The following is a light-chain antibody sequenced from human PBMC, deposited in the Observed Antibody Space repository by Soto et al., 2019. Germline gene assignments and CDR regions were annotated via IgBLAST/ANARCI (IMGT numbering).Light chain of an antibody. CDR1: QSVSSY. Sequence: EIVLTQSPATLSLSPGERATLSCRASQSVSSYLAWYKQKPGQAPRLLIYDASNRATGIPARFSGSGSGTDFPLTISSLEPEDFAGYYCQQRSNWPPTFGGGTKVEIK. CDR3: QQRSNWPPT. V-gene: IGKV3-11*01. CDR2: DAS. J-gene: IGKJ4*01.